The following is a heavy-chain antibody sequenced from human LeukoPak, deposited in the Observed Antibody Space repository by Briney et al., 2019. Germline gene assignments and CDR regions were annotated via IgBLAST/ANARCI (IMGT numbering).Heavy chain of an antibody. V-gene: IGHV3-23*01. CDR3: AKDPGGNPASI. D-gene: IGHD4-23*01. CDR1: GFTFSHAW. J-gene: IGHJ3*02. CDR2: ISGSGGST. Sequence: GGSLRLSCAASGFTFSHAWMSWVRQAPGKGLEWVSAISGSGGSTYYADSVKGRFTISRDNSKNTLYLQMNSLRAEDTAVYYCAKDPGGNPASIWGQGTMVTVSS.